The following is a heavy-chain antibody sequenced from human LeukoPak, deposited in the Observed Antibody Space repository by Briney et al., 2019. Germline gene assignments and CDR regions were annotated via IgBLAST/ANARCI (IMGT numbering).Heavy chain of an antibody. CDR3: AKGPYSGSYFGRDY. CDR2: ISGSGGST. D-gene: IGHD1-26*01. J-gene: IGHJ4*02. CDR1: VFTLSIYA. V-gene: IGHV3-23*01. Sequence: GGPLRLSCAASVFTLSIYAMTGVRQAPGKGLEWVSAISGSGGSTYYVDSVKGRFTISRGNSKNTLYLQMNSLRAEDTAVYYCAKGPYSGSYFGRDYWGQGTLVTVSS.